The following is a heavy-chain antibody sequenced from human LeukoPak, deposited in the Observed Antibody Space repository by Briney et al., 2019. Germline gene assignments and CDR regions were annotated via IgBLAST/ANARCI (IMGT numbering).Heavy chain of an antibody. V-gene: IGHV3-48*02. CDR3: ARDDSVGDGYNFDAFDI. Sequence: PGGSLRLSCAASGFTFSSYSMNWVRQAPGKGLEWVSYISSSSSTIYYADSVKGRFTISRDNAKNSLYLQMNSLRDEDTAVYYCARDDSVGDGYNFDAFDIWGRGTMVTVSS. CDR1: GFTFSSYS. CDR2: ISSSSSTI. J-gene: IGHJ3*02. D-gene: IGHD5-12*01.